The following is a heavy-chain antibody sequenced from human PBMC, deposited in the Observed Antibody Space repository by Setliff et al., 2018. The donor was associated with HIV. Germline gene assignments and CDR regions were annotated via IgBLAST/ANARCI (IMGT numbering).Heavy chain of an antibody. V-gene: IGHV1-8*03. J-gene: IGHJ5*02. CDR1: GGTFSSYD. Sequence: ASVKVSCKASGGTFSSYDINWVRQATGQGLEWMGWMNPNSGNTGYAQKFQGRVTITADKSTSTAYMELSSLRSEDTAVYYCASQITMGLNWFDPWGQGTLVTVSS. CDR2: MNPNSGNT. CDR3: ASQITMGLNWFDP. D-gene: IGHD3-10*01.